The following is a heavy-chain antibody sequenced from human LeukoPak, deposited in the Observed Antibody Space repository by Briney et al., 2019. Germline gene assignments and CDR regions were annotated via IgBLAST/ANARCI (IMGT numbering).Heavy chain of an antibody. CDR1: GGSISRYY. J-gene: IGHJ4*02. CDR2: IYYSGST. Sequence: SETLSLTCTVSGGSISRYYWSWVRQPPGKGLEWIGYIYYSGSTNYNPSLQSRVTISVDTSKNPFSLTLSSVTAADTAVYYCASDLYSSGCLDYWGQGPLVTVSS. V-gene: IGHV4-59*01. D-gene: IGHD6-19*01. CDR3: ASDLYSSGCLDY.